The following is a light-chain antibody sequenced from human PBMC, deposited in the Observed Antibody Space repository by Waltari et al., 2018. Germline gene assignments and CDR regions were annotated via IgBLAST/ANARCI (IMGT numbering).Light chain of an antibody. CDR2: EGS. CDR3: CSYAGSNTWV. J-gene: IGLJ3*02. Sequence: QHRPGTAPKLMIGEGSKRPWWVCNRLSGSKSGNKASLTISALQAEDEADYDCCSYAGSNTWVFGRATKLTVL. V-gene: IGLV2-23*01.